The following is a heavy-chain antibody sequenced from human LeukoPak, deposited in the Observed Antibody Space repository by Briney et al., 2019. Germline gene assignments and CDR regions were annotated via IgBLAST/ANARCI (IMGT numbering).Heavy chain of an antibody. J-gene: IGHJ4*02. V-gene: IGHV3-9*01. CDR3: ALDSSGRIGRY. Sequence: GGSLRLSCAASGFTFDDYAMHWVRQAPGKGLEWVSGISWNSGSIGYADSVKGRFTISRDNAKNSLYLQMNSLRAEDTALYYCALDSSGRIGRYWGQGTLVTVSS. CDR2: ISWNSGSI. D-gene: IGHD2-15*01. CDR1: GFTFDDYA.